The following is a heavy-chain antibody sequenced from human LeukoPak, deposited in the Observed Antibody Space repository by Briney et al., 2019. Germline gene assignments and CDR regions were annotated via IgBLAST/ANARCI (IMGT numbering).Heavy chain of an antibody. CDR2: ISSSSSYI. J-gene: IGHJ4*02. Sequence: PGGSLRLSCAASGFTFSSYSMNWVRQAPGKGLEWVSSISSSSSYIYYADSVRGRFTISRDNSKNTLYLQMNGLRAEDTAVYYCAKTDLTITTRPLDYWGQGTLVTVSS. D-gene: IGHD6-6*01. CDR1: GFTFSSYS. CDR3: AKTDLTITTRPLDY. V-gene: IGHV3-21*04.